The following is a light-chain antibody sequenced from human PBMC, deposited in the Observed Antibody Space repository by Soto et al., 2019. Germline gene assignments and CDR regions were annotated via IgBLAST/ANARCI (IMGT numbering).Light chain of an antibody. Sequence: EIQMTQSPSSLSASVEDRVIITCRASQSISNHLNWYQQKPGKAPKLLIFAASSLQSGVPSRFSGSGSGTDFTLTISSLQPEDFATYYCQQSYSTPPFTFGPGTKVDI. V-gene: IGKV1-39*01. CDR2: AAS. J-gene: IGKJ3*01. CDR3: QQSYSTPPFT. CDR1: QSISNH.